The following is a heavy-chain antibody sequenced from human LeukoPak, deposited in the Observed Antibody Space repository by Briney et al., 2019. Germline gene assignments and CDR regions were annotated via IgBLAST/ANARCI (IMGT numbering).Heavy chain of an antibody. CDR1: GFILSNSW. Sequence: GGSLRLSCEVSGFILSNSWMHWVRQTPGKGLVWVSRMYGDMSDISYADSVKGRFTISRDNAKNTVYLQMNSLRGEDTAVYYCPRDLGLRGSNWGPGTLVTVSS. CDR2: MYGDMSDI. CDR3: PRDLGLRGSN. J-gene: IGHJ4*02. V-gene: IGHV3-74*01. D-gene: IGHD4-23*01.